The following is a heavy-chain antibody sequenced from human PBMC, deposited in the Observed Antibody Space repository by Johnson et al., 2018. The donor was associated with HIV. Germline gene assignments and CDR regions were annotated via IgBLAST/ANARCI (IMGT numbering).Heavy chain of an antibody. CDR2: ISYDGRNK. CDR3: TTDPIAAAGPDAFDI. Sequence: QVQLVESGGGLVQPGRSLRLSCAASGFTFSSYAMHWVRQAPGTGLAWVAVISYDGRNKYYADSVKGRFTISRDKSKNTLYLQMNSLRAEDTAVYYCTTDPIAAAGPDAFDIWGQGTVVTVSS. D-gene: IGHD6-13*01. V-gene: IGHV3-30-3*01. J-gene: IGHJ3*02. CDR1: GFTFSSYA.